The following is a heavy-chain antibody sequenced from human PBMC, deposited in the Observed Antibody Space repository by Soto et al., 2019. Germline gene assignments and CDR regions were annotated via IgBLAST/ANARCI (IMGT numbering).Heavy chain of an antibody. D-gene: IGHD2-2*01. Sequence: GGSLRLSCAASGFTFSGYEMNWVRQAPGKGLEWISYISGSGTTIYYADSVKGRFTISRDNAKKSLYLQMNSLRAEDTAVYYCARRFCSTSSCYLPFDYWGQGTLVTVSS. J-gene: IGHJ4*02. V-gene: IGHV3-48*03. CDR1: GFTFSGYE. CDR3: ARRFCSTSSCYLPFDY. CDR2: ISGSGTTI.